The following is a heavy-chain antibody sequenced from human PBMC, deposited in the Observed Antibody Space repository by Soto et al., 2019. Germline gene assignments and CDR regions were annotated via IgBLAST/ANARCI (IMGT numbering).Heavy chain of an antibody. J-gene: IGHJ6*03. V-gene: IGHV4-39*07. CDR1: GGSISSSSYY. D-gene: IGHD3-3*02. Sequence: PSETLSLTCTVSGGSISSSSYYWSWIRQPPGKGLEWIGEINHSGSTNYNPSLKSRVTISVDTSKNQFSLKLSSVTAADTAVYYCARCVGPHLYYYMDVWGKGTTVTVSS. CDR2: INHSGST. CDR3: ARCVGPHLYYYMDV.